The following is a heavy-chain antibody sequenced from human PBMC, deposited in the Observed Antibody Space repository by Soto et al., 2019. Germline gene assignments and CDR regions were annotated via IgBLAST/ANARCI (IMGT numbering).Heavy chain of an antibody. CDR1: GFSLSTSGVG. CDR3: AHRRGSSTGFDS. CDR2: IYWDDDK. J-gene: IGHJ4*02. D-gene: IGHD6-6*01. Sequence: SGPTLVNPTQTLTLTCTFSGFSLSTSGVGVAWIRQPPGKALEWLAIIYWDDDKRYSPSLKSRLTITKDTSKNQVILTMTNMDPVDTATYYCAHRRGSSTGFDSWGQGTLVTVSS. V-gene: IGHV2-5*02.